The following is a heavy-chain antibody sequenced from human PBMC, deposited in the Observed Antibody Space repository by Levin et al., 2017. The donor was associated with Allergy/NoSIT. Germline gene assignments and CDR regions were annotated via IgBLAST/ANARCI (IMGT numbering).Heavy chain of an antibody. CDR1: GGSINNYY. CDR2: FSSSGII. V-gene: IGHV4-4*07. Sequence: SETLSLTCTVSGGSINNYYWSWLRQSAGKGLEWIGRFSSSGIINYNPSLRSRVNMSLDAARNPISLTFTSVSAADTAVYCCARDVLIAPRWFALWGRGTLVTVSS. CDR3: ARDVLIAPRWFAL. J-gene: IGHJ2*01. D-gene: IGHD2-21*01.